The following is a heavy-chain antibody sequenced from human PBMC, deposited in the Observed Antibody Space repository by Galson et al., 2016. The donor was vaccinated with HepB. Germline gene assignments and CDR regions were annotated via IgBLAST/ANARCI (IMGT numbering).Heavy chain of an antibody. J-gene: IGHJ4*02. CDR3: VGGHYAY. CDR2: INTRGSAA. CDR1: GFTFSSED. Sequence: SLRLSCAASGFTFSSEDMNWVRQAPGKGLEWVSYINTRGSAAYYAESVRGRFTISRDNAKSSLYVHMNSLRAEDTAVYYCVGGHYAYWGQGTLVTVSS. D-gene: IGHD3-16*01. V-gene: IGHV3-48*03.